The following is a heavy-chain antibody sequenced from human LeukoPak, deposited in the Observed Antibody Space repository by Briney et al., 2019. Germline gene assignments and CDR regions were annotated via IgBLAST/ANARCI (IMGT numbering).Heavy chain of an antibody. CDR3: ARTYNWNVMYYFDY. D-gene: IGHD1-20*01. V-gene: IGHV3-21*01. Sequence: GGSLRLSCAASGFTFSSYAMSWVRQAPGKGLEWLSSISSSSSYIYYADSVKGRFTISRDNAKNSLYLQMNSLRAEDTAVYYCARTYNWNVMYYFDYWGQGTLVTVSS. CDR2: ISSSSSYI. CDR1: GFTFSSYA. J-gene: IGHJ4*02.